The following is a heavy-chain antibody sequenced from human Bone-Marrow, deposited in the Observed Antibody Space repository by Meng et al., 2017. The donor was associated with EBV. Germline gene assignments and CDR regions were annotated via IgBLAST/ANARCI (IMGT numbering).Heavy chain of an antibody. CDR2: IYHSGST. CDR1: GGSISSSNW. V-gene: IGHV4-4*02. D-gene: IGHD3-22*01. Sequence: QVPVQESGPGLVKPSGTLSLTCAVSGGSISSSNWWSWVRQPPGKGLEWIGEIYHSGSTNYNPSPKSRVTISVDTSKNQFSLNLSSMTAADTAVYYCARERHYYDNNDSYSHDWFDPWGQGTLVTVSS. J-gene: IGHJ5*02. CDR3: ARERHYYDNNDSYSHDWFDP.